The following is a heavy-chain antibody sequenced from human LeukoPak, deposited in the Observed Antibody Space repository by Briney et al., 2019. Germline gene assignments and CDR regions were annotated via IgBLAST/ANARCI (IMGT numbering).Heavy chain of an antibody. Sequence: PGGSLRLSCAASGFTFSSYAMSWVRQAPGKGLEWVSAISGSGGSTYYADSVEGRFTISRDNSKNTLYLQMNSLRAEDTAVYYCAKDLITIFGVALFDYWGQGTLVTVSS. D-gene: IGHD3-3*01. CDR2: ISGSGGST. CDR1: GFTFSSYA. CDR3: AKDLITIFGVALFDY. J-gene: IGHJ4*02. V-gene: IGHV3-23*01.